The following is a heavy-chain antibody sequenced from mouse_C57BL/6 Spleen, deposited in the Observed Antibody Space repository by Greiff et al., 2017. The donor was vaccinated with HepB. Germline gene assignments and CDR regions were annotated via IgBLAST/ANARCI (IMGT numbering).Heavy chain of an antibody. J-gene: IGHJ3*01. CDR2: IDPENGDT. V-gene: IGHV14-4*01. CDR3: TPTPSRFAY. Sequence: EVQLQESGAELVRPGASVKLSCTASGFNIKDDYMHWVKQRPEQGLEWIGWIDPENGDTEYASKFQGKATITADTSSNTAYLQLSSLTSEDTAVYYCTPTPSRFAYWGQGTLVTVSA. CDR1: GFNIKDDY.